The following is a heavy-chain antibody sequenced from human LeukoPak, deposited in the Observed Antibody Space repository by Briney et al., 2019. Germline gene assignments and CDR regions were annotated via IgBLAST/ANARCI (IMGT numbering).Heavy chain of an antibody. Sequence: GGSLRLSCAASGFTFSSYWVHWVRQAPGKGLVWVSRINTDGSGTSYADSVKGRFTISRDNAKNTLYLQMNSLRPEDTAVYYCARGGGYYYYDSAFDYWGQGTLVTVSS. V-gene: IGHV3-74*01. CDR1: GFTFSSYW. CDR3: ARGGGYYYYDSAFDY. CDR2: INTDGSGT. J-gene: IGHJ4*02. D-gene: IGHD3-22*01.